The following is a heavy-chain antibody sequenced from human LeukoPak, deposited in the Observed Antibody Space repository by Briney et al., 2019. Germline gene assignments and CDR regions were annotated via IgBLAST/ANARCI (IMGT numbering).Heavy chain of an antibody. Sequence: GGSLRLSCAASGFTFSTYSMNWVRQAPGKGLEWVSYISSSSSTIYYADSVKGRFTISRDNSKNTLYLQMNSLRAEDTAVYYCAKDHTIFGVVNAFPNWFDPWGQGTLVTVSS. D-gene: IGHD3-3*01. J-gene: IGHJ5*02. V-gene: IGHV3-48*01. CDR2: ISSSSSTI. CDR3: AKDHTIFGVVNAFPNWFDP. CDR1: GFTFSTYS.